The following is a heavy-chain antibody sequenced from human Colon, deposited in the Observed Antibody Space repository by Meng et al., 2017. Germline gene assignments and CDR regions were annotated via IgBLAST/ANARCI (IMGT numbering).Heavy chain of an antibody. J-gene: IGHJ4*02. Sequence: QVQLVQSGSELKKPGAPVKVTCKTSGYLFSYYAMNWVRQAPGRGLEWMGWSNTKTGNPTYAQAFTGRFVFSLDTSVSTAYLQINDLKADDTAVYYCAREGSDSWIDYWGQGTLVTVSS. D-gene: IGHD6-13*01. V-gene: IGHV7-4-1*02. CDR3: AREGSDSWIDY. CDR1: GYLFSYYA. CDR2: SNTKTGNP.